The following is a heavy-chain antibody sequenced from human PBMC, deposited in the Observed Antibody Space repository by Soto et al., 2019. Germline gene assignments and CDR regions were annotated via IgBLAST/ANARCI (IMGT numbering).Heavy chain of an antibody. Sequence: SETLSLTCTVSGGSISSYYWSWIRQPAGKGLEWIGRIYTSGSTNYNPSLKSRVTMSVDTSKNQFSLKLSSVTAADTAAYYCAREVHCGGGSCSQDDAFDIWGQGTMVTVSS. D-gene: IGHD2-15*01. CDR2: IYTSGST. V-gene: IGHV4-4*07. CDR3: AREVHCGGGSCSQDDAFDI. CDR1: GGSISSYY. J-gene: IGHJ3*02.